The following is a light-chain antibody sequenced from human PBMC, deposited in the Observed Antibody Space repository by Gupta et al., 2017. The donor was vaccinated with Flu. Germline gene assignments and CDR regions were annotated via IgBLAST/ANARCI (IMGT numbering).Light chain of an antibody. J-gene: IGKJ1*01. CDR1: QSLSSSS. CDR3: HQYETSPPA. Sequence: EIVLTLSPDTLSLSPEERVTLSCRASQSLSSSSFAWYQQQPGQAPRLLISGASDRAPGIPDMFRGSGSGTDFTITISRLEPEDVAVFYCHQYETSPPAFGQGTKVELK. V-gene: IGKV3-20*01. CDR2: GAS.